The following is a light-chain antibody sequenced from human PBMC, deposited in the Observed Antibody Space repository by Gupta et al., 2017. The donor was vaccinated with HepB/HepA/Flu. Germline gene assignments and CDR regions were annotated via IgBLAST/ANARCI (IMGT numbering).Light chain of an antibody. V-gene: IGKV1-16*02. J-gene: IGKJ4*01. CDR2: GIS. Sequence: DIQMTQSPSSLSASVGDRVTITCRASQVINNDLAWLQQKPGKAPKSLIYGISRLQSGVPSKFSGSGSGTDFTLTISSLQPEDFATYYCQQYYSYPLTFGGGTKVEIK. CDR3: QQYYSYPLT. CDR1: QVINND.